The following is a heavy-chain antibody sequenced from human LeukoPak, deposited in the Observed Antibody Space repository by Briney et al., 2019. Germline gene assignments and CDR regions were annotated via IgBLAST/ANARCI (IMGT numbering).Heavy chain of an antibody. J-gene: IGHJ4*02. Sequence: SQTLSLTCAISGDSVSSNSAAWNWIRQSPSRGLECLGRTYYRSKWYNDYAVSVKSRITINRDSPKKQFSLQLNSVTPEATAVYYCARSRSVAGTEEGFDYWGQGILVTVSS. V-gene: IGHV6-1*01. D-gene: IGHD6-19*01. CDR2: TYYRSKWYN. CDR1: GDSVSSNSAA. CDR3: ARSRSVAGTEEGFDY.